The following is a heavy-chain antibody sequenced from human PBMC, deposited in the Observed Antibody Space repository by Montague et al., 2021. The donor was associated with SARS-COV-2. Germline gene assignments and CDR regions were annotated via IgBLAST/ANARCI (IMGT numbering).Heavy chain of an antibody. Sequence: SETLSLTCTVSGGSISSYYWSWIRQPPGKGLEWIGYIYYSGGTNYNPSLKSRVTISVDTSKNQFSLKLSSVTAADTAVYYCARLEAGDCSGGSCYSSWFDPWGQGTLVTVSS. J-gene: IGHJ5*02. CDR1: GGSISSYY. D-gene: IGHD2-15*01. CDR3: ARLEAGDCSGGSCYSSWFDP. CDR2: IYYSGGT. V-gene: IGHV4-59*08.